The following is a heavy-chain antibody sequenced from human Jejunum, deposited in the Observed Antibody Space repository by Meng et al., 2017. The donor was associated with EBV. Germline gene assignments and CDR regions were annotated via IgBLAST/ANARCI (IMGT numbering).Heavy chain of an antibody. V-gene: IGHV4-4*02. CDR2: IHHSGRT. CDR1: GVSITSTNW. Sequence: QVQLQESGPGLVKPSGTLSLTCAVSGVSITSTNWWSWVRQPPGKGLEWIWEIHHSGRTNYNPSLKRRVTISVDTSENQFSLKMTSVTASDTAIYYCARTTVTYYPTSGSSSSLWPHNWFDPWGQGTLVTVSS. CDR3: ARTTVTYYPTSGSSSSLWPHNWFDP. D-gene: IGHD3-10*01. J-gene: IGHJ5*02.